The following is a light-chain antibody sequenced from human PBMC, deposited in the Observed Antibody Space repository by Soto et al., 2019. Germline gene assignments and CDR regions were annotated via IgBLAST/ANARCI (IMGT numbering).Light chain of an antibody. CDR3: AAWDDSLSGRDVV. J-gene: IGLJ2*01. CDR1: SSNIGSNY. Sequence: QSVLTQPPSASGTPGQRVTISCSGSSSNIGSNYVYWYQQLPGTAPKLLIYRNNQRPSGVPDRFSGSKSGTSASLAISGLRSEDEADYYWAAWDDSLSGRDVVFGGGTKLTVL. V-gene: IGLV1-47*01. CDR2: RNN.